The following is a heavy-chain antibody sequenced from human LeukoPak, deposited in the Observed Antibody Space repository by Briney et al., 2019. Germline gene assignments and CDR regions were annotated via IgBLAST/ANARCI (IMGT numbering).Heavy chain of an antibody. CDR3: ARRLNGRSGYSYGQIDY. CDR2: IYPGDSDT. V-gene: IGHV5-51*01. CDR1: GYSFTSYW. J-gene: IGHJ4*02. D-gene: IGHD5-18*01. Sequence: PGESLKTSCKGSGYSFTSYWIGWVRQMPGKGLEWMGIIYPGDSDTRYSPSFQGQVTISADKSISTAYLQWSSLKASDTAMYYCARRLNGRSGYSYGQIDYWGQGTLVTVSS.